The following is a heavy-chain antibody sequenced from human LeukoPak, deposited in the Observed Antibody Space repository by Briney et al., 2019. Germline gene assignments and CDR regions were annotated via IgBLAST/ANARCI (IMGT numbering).Heavy chain of an antibody. CDR2: INHSGST. J-gene: IGHJ3*02. Sequence: SETLSLTCAVYGGSFSGYYWSWIRQPPGKGLEWIGEINHSGSTNYNPSLKSRVTISVDTSKNQFSLKLSSVTAADTAVYYCARHARSPDRTTGTTLDAFDIWGQGTMVTVSS. CDR1: GGSFSGYY. CDR3: ARHARSPDRTTGTTLDAFDI. V-gene: IGHV4-34*01. D-gene: IGHD1-1*01.